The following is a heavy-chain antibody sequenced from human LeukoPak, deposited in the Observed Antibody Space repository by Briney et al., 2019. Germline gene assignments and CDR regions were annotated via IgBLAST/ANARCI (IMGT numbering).Heavy chain of an antibody. CDR3: ARGLRLWFGELRPHFDY. V-gene: IGHV4-30-2*01. J-gene: IGHJ4*02. CDR1: GVSISSGGYY. Sequence: PSQTLSLTCAVSGVSISSGGYYWSWIRQPPGKGLEWIGEINHSGSTNYNPSLKSRVTISVDTSKNQFSLKLSSVTAADTAVYYCARGLRLWFGELRPHFDYWGQGTLVTVSS. CDR2: INHSGST. D-gene: IGHD3-10*01.